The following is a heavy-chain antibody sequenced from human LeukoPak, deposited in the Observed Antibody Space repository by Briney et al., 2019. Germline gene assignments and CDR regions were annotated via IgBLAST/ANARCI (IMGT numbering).Heavy chain of an antibody. D-gene: IGHD2-2*01. J-gene: IGHJ1*01. V-gene: IGHV5-10-1*01. CDR3: ARHVHCSSTSCYATEYFQH. CDR1: GSSFTSYW. CDR2: IDPSDSYT. Sequence: GESLNISCKGSGSSFTSYWISWVRQPPGKGLEWMGRIDPSDSYTNYSPSFQGHVTISADKSISTAYLQWSSLKASDTAMYYCARHVHCSSTSCYATEYFQHWGQGTLVTVSS.